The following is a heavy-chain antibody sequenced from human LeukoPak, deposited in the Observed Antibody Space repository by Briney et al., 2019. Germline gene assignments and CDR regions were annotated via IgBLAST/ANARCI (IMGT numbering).Heavy chain of an antibody. J-gene: IGHJ4*02. CDR3: ARERENYDSSGYFPLFDY. Sequence: PSQTLSLTCTVSGGPISSGDYYWSWIRQPPGKGLEWIGYIYYSGSTYYNPSLKSRVTISVDTSKNQFSLKLSSVTAADTAVYYCARERENYDSSGYFPLFDYWGQGTLVTVSS. D-gene: IGHD3-22*01. V-gene: IGHV4-30-4*08. CDR1: GGPISSGDYY. CDR2: IYYSGST.